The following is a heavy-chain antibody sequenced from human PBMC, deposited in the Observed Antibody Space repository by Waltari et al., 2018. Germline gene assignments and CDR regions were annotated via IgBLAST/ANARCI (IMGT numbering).Heavy chain of an antibody. CDR3: ARQTGYSYGVEFDY. D-gene: IGHD5-18*01. CDR1: GGSISSYY. CDR2: IYTSGST. V-gene: IGHV4-4*07. Sequence: VQLQESGPGLVKPSETLSLTCTVSGGSISSYYWSWIRQPAGKGLEWIGRIYTSGSTTYNPSLKSRVTRSVDTATNHVSLKLSSVTDADTDVYYCARQTGYSYGVEFDYWGQGTLVTVSS. J-gene: IGHJ4*02.